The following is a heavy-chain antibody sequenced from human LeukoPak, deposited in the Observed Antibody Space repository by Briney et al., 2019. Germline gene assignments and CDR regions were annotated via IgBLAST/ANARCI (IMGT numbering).Heavy chain of an antibody. V-gene: IGHV4-38-2*02. CDR2: IYYSGST. CDR1: GYSISSGYY. CDR3: AREGLLGRIAAAVDY. D-gene: IGHD6-13*01. Sequence: SETLSLTCTVSGYSISSGYYWGWIRQPPGKGLEWIGSIYYSGSTYYNPSLKSRVTISVDTSKNQFSLKLSSVTAADTAVYYCAREGLLGRIAAAVDYWGQGTLVTVSS. J-gene: IGHJ4*02.